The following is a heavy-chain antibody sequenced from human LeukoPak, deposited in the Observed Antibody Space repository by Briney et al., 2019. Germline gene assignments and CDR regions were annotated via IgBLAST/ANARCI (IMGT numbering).Heavy chain of an antibody. J-gene: IGHJ6*03. CDR3: AKAPPKEYDFWSGYYNYMDV. CDR2: IYYSGST. Sequence: SETLSLTCAVYGGSFSGYYWSWIRQPPGKGLEWIGSIYYSGSTYYNPSLKSRVTISVDTSKNQFSLKLSSVTAADTAVYYCAKAPPKEYDFWSGYYNYMDVWGKGTTVTVSS. CDR1: GGSFSGYY. V-gene: IGHV4-34*01. D-gene: IGHD3/OR15-3a*01.